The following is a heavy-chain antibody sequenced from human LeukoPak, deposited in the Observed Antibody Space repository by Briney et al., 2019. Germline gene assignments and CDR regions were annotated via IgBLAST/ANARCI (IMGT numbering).Heavy chain of an antibody. CDR2: INAGSGNA. D-gene: IGHD3-10*01. CDR1: GYTFSTYA. Sequence: ASVKVSCKASGYTFSTYAIHWVRQAPGQRPEWMGWINAGSGNAKSSQKLQGRVTMTTDTSTSTAYMELRSLRSDDTAVYYCAGIRITMVRGKYWFDPWGQGTLVTVSS. J-gene: IGHJ5*02. CDR3: AGIRITMVRGKYWFDP. V-gene: IGHV1-3*01.